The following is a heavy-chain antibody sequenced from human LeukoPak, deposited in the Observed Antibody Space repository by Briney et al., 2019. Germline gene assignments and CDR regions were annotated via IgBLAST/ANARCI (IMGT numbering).Heavy chain of an antibody. CDR1: GYTFTSYG. CDR3: ASNIAVAGFFDY. CDR2: ISAYNGNT. V-gene: IGHV1-18*01. D-gene: IGHD6-19*01. Sequence: ASVKVSCKASGYTFTSYGISWVRQAPGQGLEWMGWISAYNGNTNYAQKLQGRVTMTTDTSTSTAYMELRSLRSDDTAVYYCASNIAVAGFFDYWGQGILVTVSS. J-gene: IGHJ4*02.